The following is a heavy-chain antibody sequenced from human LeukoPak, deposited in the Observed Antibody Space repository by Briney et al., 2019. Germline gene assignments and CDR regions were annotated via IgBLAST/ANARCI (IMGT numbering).Heavy chain of an antibody. CDR3: ARDARSGYDCWSPGYTDV. J-gene: IGHJ6*03. Sequence: PGGSLRLSCAASGFTFSSYAMHWVRQAPGKGLEWVAVISYNGSNKYYADSVKRRFTMSRDNSKNTPDLQMNSLRAEDTAVYYCARDARSGYDCWSPGYTDVWGKGTTVTVSS. CDR2: ISYNGSNK. CDR1: GFTFSSYA. D-gene: IGHD3-3*01. V-gene: IGHV3-30*01.